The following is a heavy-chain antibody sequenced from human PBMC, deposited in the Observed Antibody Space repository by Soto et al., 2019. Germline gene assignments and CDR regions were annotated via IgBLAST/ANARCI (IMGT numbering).Heavy chain of an antibody. CDR2: ISSGGST. D-gene: IGHD5-18*01. V-gene: IGHV3-66*01. CDR3: ARDRYNYGPLGY. CDR1: GFTVSSNY. J-gene: IGHJ4*02. Sequence: GGSLRLSWAASGFTVSSNYMSWVRQAPGKGLEWVSVISSGGSTYYADSVKGRFTISRDNSKNTLYLQMNSLRAEDTAVYYCARDRYNYGPLGYWGQGTLVTVSS.